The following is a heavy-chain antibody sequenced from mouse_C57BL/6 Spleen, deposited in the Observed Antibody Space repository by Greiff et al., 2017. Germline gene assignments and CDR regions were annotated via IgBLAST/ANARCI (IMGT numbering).Heavy chain of an antibody. CDR2: ISPGSGST. Sequence: VQLQQPGAELVKPGASVKMSCKASGNTFTSYWITWVKQRPGHGLEWIGDISPGSGSTNYNETFKSKATLTVDTSSSTASMQLSSLASEDSAVYYCARGTTVVDWYFDVWGTGDTVTVSS. V-gene: IGHV1-55*01. CDR3: ARGTTVVDWYFDV. D-gene: IGHD1-1*01. CDR1: GNTFTSYW. J-gene: IGHJ1*03.